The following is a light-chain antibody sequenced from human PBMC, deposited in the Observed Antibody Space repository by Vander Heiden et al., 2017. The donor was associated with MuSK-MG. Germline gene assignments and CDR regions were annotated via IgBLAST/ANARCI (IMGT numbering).Light chain of an antibody. CDR1: SSDIGVYNY. CDR3: SSYTTSSTLV. J-gene: IGLJ3*02. CDR2: NVN. Sequence: QSALTQPASVSGSPGQSITISCTGTSSDIGVYNYVSWYQQHPGKAPKLIIYNVNNRPSGVSNLFSGSKSGNTASLTISGLQAEDEADYYCSSYTTSSTLVFGGGTKLTGL. V-gene: IGLV2-14*01.